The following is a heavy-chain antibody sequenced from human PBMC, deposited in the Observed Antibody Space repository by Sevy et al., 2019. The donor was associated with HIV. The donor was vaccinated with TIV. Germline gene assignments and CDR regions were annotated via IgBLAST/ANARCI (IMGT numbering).Heavy chain of an antibody. J-gene: IGHJ3*02. D-gene: IGHD1-26*01. CDR2: IKQDGSEI. CDR1: GFTFSSNW. Sequence: GGSLRLSCAASGFTFSSNWMSWVRQAPGKGLEWVANIKQDGSEIYYVDSVKGRFTISRDNAKNSLYLQMSSLRAEDTAVYYCARERGISFTVGATTGAFDIWGQGTMVTVSS. CDR3: ARERGISFTVGATTGAFDI. V-gene: IGHV3-7*01.